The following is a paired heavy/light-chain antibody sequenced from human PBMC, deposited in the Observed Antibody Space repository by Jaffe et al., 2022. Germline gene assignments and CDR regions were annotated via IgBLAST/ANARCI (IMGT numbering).Heavy chain of an antibody. CDR3: ARHGGGVSHGALDI. CDR1: GFGFSAFG. V-gene: IGHV3-74*03. CDR2: LNADGSSA. J-gene: IGHJ3*02. Sequence: EVQLVESGGGLVQPGGSLRLSCAASGFGFSAFGMHWVRQAPGKGLVWVSLLNADGSSAMYADSVKGRFTISRDNAKNTLSLQMNSLRAEDTAVYFCARHGGGVSHGALDIWGQGTMVTVSS. D-gene: IGHD2-8*01.
Light chain of an antibody. J-gene: IGKJ1*01. CDR1: QSVSSDY. CDR2: GAS. CDR3: QQNDYSPRT. Sequence: EIVLTQSPGTLSLSPGERATLSCRASQSVSSDYLVWYQQKQGQAPRLLIYGASNRATGIPDRFSGSGSGTDFTLTISRLEPEDFAVYYCQQNDYSPRTFGQGTKVELK. V-gene: IGKV3-20*01.